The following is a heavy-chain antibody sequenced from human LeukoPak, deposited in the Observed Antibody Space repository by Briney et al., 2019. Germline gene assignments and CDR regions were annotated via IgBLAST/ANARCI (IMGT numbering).Heavy chain of an antibody. J-gene: IGHJ4*02. V-gene: IGHV3-30*18. CDR3: AEEDYGDYFDY. D-gene: IGHD4-17*01. CDR2: ISYDGSNK. CDR1: GFTFSSYG. Sequence: GGSLRLSCAASGFTFSSYGMHWVRQAPGKGLEWVAVISYDGSNKYYADSVKGRFTISRDNSKNTLYLQMNSLRAEDTAVYYCAEEDYGDYFDYWGQGTLVTVSS.